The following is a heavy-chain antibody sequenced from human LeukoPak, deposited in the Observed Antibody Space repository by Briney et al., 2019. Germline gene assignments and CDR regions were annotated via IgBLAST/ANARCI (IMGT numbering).Heavy chain of an antibody. J-gene: IGHJ4*02. D-gene: IGHD2-8*01. CDR3: VRGAYGGYVDY. CDR1: GFTFSSYA. V-gene: IGHV3-30-3*01. Sequence: GGSLRLSCAASGFTFSSYAMHWVRQAPGKGLEWVAVISYDGSNKYYADSVKGRFTISRDNSKNTLYLQMNSLRAEDTAVYYCVRGAYGGYVDYWGQGTLVTVSS. CDR2: ISYDGSNK.